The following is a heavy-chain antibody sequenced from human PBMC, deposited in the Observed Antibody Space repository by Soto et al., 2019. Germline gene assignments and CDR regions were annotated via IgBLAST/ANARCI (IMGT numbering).Heavy chain of an antibody. CDR3: VRDGTKTLRDWFDP. Sequence: SETLSLTCTVSGASISGFYWSWIRKSAGKGLEWIGRIYATGTTDYNPSLKSRVMMSVDTSKKQFSLKLRSVTAADTAVYYCVRDGTKTLRDWFDPWRQGMSVTVSS. J-gene: IGHJ5*02. CDR2: IYATGTT. D-gene: IGHD1-1*01. V-gene: IGHV4-4*07. CDR1: GASISGFY.